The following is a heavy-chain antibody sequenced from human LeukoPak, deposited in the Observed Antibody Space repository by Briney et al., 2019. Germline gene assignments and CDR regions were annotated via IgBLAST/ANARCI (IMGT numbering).Heavy chain of an antibody. Sequence: GGSLRLSCAASGFTFSSYWMNWARQAPGKGLEWVASINHNGNVNYYVDSVKGRFTISRDNAKNSLYLQMSNLRAEDTAVYYCARNGRDQWLASDYWGQGTLVTVSS. CDR2: INHNGNVN. CDR1: GFTFSSYW. V-gene: IGHV3-7*03. CDR3: ARNGRDQWLASDY. D-gene: IGHD6-19*01. J-gene: IGHJ4*02.